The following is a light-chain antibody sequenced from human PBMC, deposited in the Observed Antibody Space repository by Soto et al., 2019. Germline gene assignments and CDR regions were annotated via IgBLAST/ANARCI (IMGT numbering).Light chain of an antibody. V-gene: IGKV3-11*01. Sequence: EIVLTQSPATLSLSPGERATLSCRASQSVSSYLAWYQQKPGQAPRLLIYDASNRATGIPARFSGSGSGTDFTLTINSIEPEDFGVYYCQQRSNWPPYTFGQGTKLEIK. J-gene: IGKJ2*01. CDR3: QQRSNWPPYT. CDR2: DAS. CDR1: QSVSSY.